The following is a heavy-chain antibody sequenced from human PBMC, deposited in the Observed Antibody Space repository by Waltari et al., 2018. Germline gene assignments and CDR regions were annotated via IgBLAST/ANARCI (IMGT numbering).Heavy chain of an antibody. J-gene: IGHJ4*02. CDR3: ASGPDHGDF. CDR1: EFTFRNYW. CDR2: INEDGRKS. Sequence: EMQLVESGGGLVQPGGSLRLFCAASEFTFRNYWMTWFRQAPGRGLEWVANINEDGRKSFYVDSVKGRFTISRHNAKNSLYLQMNSLRAEDTAIYYCASGPDHGDFWGQGTLVTVSS. V-gene: IGHV3-7*01.